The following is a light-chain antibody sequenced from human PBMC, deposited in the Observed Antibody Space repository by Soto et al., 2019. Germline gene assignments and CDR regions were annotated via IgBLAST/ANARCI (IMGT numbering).Light chain of an antibody. J-gene: IGKJ1*01. V-gene: IGKV3-15*01. CDR1: QSVSSN. CDR3: QQYNNWPRT. CDR2: GAS. Sequence: EVVMTQSPDTLSVSPGERATLSCRASQSVSSNLAWYQQKLGQAPSLLIYGASTRATGISARISGSGSGTEFTLTISSLQSEDFAMYYCQQYNNWPRTFGQGTRVEIK.